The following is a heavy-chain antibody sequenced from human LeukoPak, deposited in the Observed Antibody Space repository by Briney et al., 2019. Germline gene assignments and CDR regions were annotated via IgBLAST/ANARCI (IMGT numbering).Heavy chain of an antibody. V-gene: IGHV1-46*01. J-gene: IGHJ4*02. CDR1: GYTFTNYY. D-gene: IGHD7-27*01. Sequence: VASVKDSCKASGYTFTNYYMHWVRQAPGQGLKWMGTINPSGGSTSYAQKFQDRVTMTRDMSTSTVYMELSSLRSEDTAVYYCASPGAGDYWGQGTLVTVSS. CDR3: ASPGAGDY. CDR2: INPSGGST.